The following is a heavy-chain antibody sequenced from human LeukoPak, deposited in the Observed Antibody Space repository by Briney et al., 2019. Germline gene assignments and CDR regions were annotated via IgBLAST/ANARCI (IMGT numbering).Heavy chain of an antibody. CDR3: ARSRGGSGSSRYFDY. Sequence: PGGSLRLSCAASGFTFSSYGMHWVRQAPGKGLEWVAVISYDGSTINYAESVKGRFTISRDNSKNTLYLQMNSLRAEDTAVYYCARSRGGSGSSRYFDYWGQGTLVTVSS. CDR2: ISYDGSTI. J-gene: IGHJ4*02. D-gene: IGHD3-10*01. V-gene: IGHV3-30*03. CDR1: GFTFSSYG.